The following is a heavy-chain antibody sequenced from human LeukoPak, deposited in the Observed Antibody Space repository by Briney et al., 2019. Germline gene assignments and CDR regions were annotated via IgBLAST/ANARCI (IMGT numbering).Heavy chain of an antibody. D-gene: IGHD6-19*01. V-gene: IGHV3-66*01. CDR2: IYSGGYT. CDR3: ARGRVAVAGTTPFDY. Sequence: GGSLRLSCAASGFTVTTNYMTWVRQAPGKGLEWVSIIYSGGYTDYADSVKGRFTISRDNSKNTLDLQMNSLRAEDTAVYYCARGRVAVAGTTPFDYWGQGTLVTVSS. J-gene: IGHJ4*02. CDR1: GFTVTTNY.